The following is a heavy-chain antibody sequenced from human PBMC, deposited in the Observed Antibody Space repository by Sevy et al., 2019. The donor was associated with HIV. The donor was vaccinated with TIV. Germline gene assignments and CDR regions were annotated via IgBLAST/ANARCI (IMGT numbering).Heavy chain of an antibody. CDR2: ISYGGTT. Sequence: SETLSLTCTVSGGSVSSDFSYWNWVRQPPGKGLEYIGSISYGGTTSYNPSLKSRVTISLDTSKNHFSLKVNSVTAADTAIYYCAKRDYADYVDYFDPWGQGTLVTVSS. J-gene: IGHJ5*02. D-gene: IGHD4-17*01. V-gene: IGHV4-61*03. CDR3: AKRDYADYVDYFDP. CDR1: GGSVSSDFSY.